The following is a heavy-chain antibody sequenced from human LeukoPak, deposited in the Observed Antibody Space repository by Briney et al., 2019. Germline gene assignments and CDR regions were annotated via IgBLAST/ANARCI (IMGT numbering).Heavy chain of an antibody. CDR3: ARLGYCSGTSCPKDAFDI. V-gene: IGHV3-7*01. Sequence: HSGGSLRLSCAASAFTFSGYSMSWVRQAPGKGLDWVANIRQDGNEKYHVDSVKGRFTISRDNAQNSLYLQMNSLKVEDTAVYFCARLGYCSGTSCPKDAFDIWGQGTMVTVSS. J-gene: IGHJ3*02. D-gene: IGHD2-2*01. CDR1: AFTFSGYS. CDR2: IRQDGNEK.